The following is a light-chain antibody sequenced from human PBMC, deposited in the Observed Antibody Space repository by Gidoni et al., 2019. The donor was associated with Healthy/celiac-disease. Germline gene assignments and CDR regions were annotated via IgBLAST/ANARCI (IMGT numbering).Light chain of an antibody. Sequence: QSALTHPASVSVSPGQSITISCTGTSSDVGGYNYVSWYQQPPGKAPKLMIYEVSNRPSGVSNRFSGSKSGNTASLTISGLQAEDEADYYCSSYTSSSTLFGGGTKLTVL. V-gene: IGLV2-14*01. J-gene: IGLJ2*01. CDR2: EVS. CDR1: SSDVGGYNY. CDR3: SSYTSSSTL.